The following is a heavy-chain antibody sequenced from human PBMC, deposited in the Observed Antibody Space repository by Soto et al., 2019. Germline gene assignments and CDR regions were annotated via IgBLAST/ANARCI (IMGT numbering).Heavy chain of an antibody. Sequence: GGSLRLSCAASGFTFSTSAMSWVRLAPGKWLEWVSAISGNGDSTYYADSVTGRVTISRDNSINTWYLQMNSLRTEDTAVYYCAHPRGYGVLDAYDIWGQGTMVTVSS. J-gene: IGHJ3*02. CDR1: GFTFSTSA. V-gene: IGHV3-23*01. CDR2: ISGNGDST. CDR3: AHPRGYGVLDAYDI. D-gene: IGHD2-8*01.